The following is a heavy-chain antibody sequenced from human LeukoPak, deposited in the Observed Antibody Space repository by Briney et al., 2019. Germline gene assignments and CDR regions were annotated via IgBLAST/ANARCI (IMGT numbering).Heavy chain of an antibody. J-gene: IGHJ4*02. D-gene: IGHD3-9*01. CDR1: GYTFTSCY. CDR2: INPSGGST. Sequence: GAPVKVSCKASGYTFTSCYMHWVRQAPGQGLEWMGIINPSGGSTSYAQKFQGRVTMTRDTSTSTVYMELSSLRSEDTAVYYCARDIGILTGYSYYFDYWGQGTLVTVSS. V-gene: IGHV1-46*01. CDR3: ARDIGILTGYSYYFDY.